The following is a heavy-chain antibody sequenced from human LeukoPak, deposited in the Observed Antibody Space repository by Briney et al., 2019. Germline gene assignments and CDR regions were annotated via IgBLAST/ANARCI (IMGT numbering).Heavy chain of an antibody. Sequence: GGSLRLSCAASGFTVSSNYMSWVRQAPGKGLEWVSVIYSGGSTYYADSVKGRFTISRDNSKNTLYLQMNSLRAEDTAVYYCARSDPVNAFDIWGQGTKVTVSS. V-gene: IGHV3-53*01. CDR3: ARSDPVNAFDI. CDR2: IYSGGST. CDR1: GFTVSSNY. J-gene: IGHJ3*02.